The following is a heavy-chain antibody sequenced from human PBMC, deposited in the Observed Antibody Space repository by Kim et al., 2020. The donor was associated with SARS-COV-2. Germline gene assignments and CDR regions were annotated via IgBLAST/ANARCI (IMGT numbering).Heavy chain of an antibody. D-gene: IGHD5-12*01. CDR2: IIPIFGTA. Sequence: SVKVSCKASGGTFSSYAISWVRQAPGQGLEWMGGIIPIFGTANYAQKFQGRVTITADESTSTAYMELSSLRSEDTAVYYCARSPDIVATIAPYYFDYWGQGTLVTVSS. CDR3: ARSPDIVATIAPYYFDY. CDR1: GGTFSSYA. V-gene: IGHV1-69*13. J-gene: IGHJ4*02.